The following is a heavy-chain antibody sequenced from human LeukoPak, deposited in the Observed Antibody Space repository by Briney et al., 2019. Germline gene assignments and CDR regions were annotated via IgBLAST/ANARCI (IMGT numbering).Heavy chain of an antibody. Sequence: ASVKVSCKASGYTFATYYMHWVRQAPGQGLEGMGIINPSDGSTSYPQKFQGRVTMTRDTSTSTVYMELSSLRSEDTAVYYCARGSRLRPVHAFDIWGQGTMVTVSS. J-gene: IGHJ3*02. D-gene: IGHD4-17*01. CDR1: GYTFATYY. CDR3: ARGSRLRPVHAFDI. CDR2: INPSDGST. V-gene: IGHV1-46*01.